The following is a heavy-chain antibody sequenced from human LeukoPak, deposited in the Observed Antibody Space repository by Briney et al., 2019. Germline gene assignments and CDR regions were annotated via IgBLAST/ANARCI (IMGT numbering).Heavy chain of an antibody. V-gene: IGHV3-30-3*01. CDR2: ISYDGSNK. CDR3: ARDQLTMVRGVIMRAFDY. J-gene: IGHJ4*02. Sequence: PGGSLRLSCAASGFTFSSYAMHWVRQAPGKGLEWVAVISYDGSNKYYADSVKGRFTISRDNSKNTLYLQMNSLRAEDTAVYYCARDQLTMVRGVIMRAFDYWGQGTLVTVSS. CDR1: GFTFSSYA. D-gene: IGHD3-10*01.